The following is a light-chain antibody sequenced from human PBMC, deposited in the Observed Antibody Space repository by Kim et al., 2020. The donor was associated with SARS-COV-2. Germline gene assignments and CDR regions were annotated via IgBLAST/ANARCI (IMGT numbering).Light chain of an antibody. V-gene: IGLV3-21*04. Sequence: PAKTASITCGGDNIGSKSVNWYQQRPGQAPVVVIYFDNDRPSGTPERFSGSNSGNTATLTISRVEAGDEAEYYCQVWDTISGHVVFGGGTQLTVL. CDR3: QVWDTISGHVV. J-gene: IGLJ2*01. CDR2: FDN. CDR1: NIGSKS.